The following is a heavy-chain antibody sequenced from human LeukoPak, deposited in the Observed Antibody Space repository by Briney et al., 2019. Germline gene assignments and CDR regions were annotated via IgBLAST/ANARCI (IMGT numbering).Heavy chain of an antibody. D-gene: IGHD3-10*01. CDR3: ARLEDYYGSGSYRGGIDY. CDR2: IYYSGST. CDR1: GGSIRSYY. J-gene: IGHJ4*02. V-gene: IGHV4-59*08. Sequence: PSETLSLTCTVSGGSIRSYYWSWIRQPPGKGLEWIGYIYYSGSTNYNPSLKSRVTISVDTSKNQFSLKLSSVTAADTAVYYCARLEDYYGSGSYRGGIDYWGQGTLVTVSS.